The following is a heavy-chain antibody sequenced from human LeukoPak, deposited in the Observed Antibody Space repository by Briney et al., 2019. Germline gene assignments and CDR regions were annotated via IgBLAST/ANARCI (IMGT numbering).Heavy chain of an antibody. CDR1: GFTFSSYS. D-gene: IGHD6-6*01. CDR2: ISSSSSYI. Sequence: GGSLRLSCGASGFTFSSYSMNWVRQAPGKGLEWVSSISSSSSYIYYADSVKGRFTISRDNAKNSLYLQMNGLRAEDTAVYYCARDRIAARPLDYWGQGTLVTVSS. CDR3: ARDRIAARPLDY. J-gene: IGHJ4*02. V-gene: IGHV3-21*01.